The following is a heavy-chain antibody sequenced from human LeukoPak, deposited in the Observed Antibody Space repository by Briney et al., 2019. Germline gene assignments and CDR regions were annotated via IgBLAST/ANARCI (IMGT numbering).Heavy chain of an antibody. CDR1: GGSFSGYY. J-gene: IGHJ5*02. CDR3: ATLPGGVTTPNPS. D-gene: IGHD4-17*01. V-gene: IGHV4-34*01. CDR2: INHSGST. Sequence: SETLSLTCAVYGGSFSGYYWSWIRQPPGKGLEWIGEINHSGSTNYNPSLKSRATISLDTSKNQFSLKLTSVTAADTAVYYCATLPGGVTTPNPSWGQGTLVTVSS.